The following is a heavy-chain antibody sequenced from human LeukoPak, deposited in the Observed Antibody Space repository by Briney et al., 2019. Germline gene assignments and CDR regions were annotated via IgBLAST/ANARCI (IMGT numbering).Heavy chain of an antibody. V-gene: IGHV4-61*02. J-gene: IGHJ3*02. CDR3: ARDQVIYCSGGSCTHDAFDI. D-gene: IGHD2-15*01. Sequence: SETLSLTCTVSGGSISSSSYYWSWIRQPAGKGLEWIGRIYTSGSTNYNPSLKSRVTISVDTSKNQFSLKLSSVTAADTAVYYCARDQVIYCSGGSCTHDAFDIWGQGTMVTVSS. CDR1: GGSISSSSYY. CDR2: IYTSGST.